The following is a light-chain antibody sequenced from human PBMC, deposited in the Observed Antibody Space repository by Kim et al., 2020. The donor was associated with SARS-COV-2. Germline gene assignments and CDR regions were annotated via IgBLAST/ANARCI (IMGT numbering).Light chain of an antibody. Sequence: ASVRDRVTISCRASQGINGWLAWYQQRPGKAPKRLIYEASRLESGVPSTFGGSGSGTEFTLTISCLRPDNAATYFCQQYKSQPWTFGQGTKVDIK. J-gene: IGKJ1*01. CDR1: QGINGW. V-gene: IGKV1-5*03. CDR2: EAS. CDR3: QQYKSQPWT.